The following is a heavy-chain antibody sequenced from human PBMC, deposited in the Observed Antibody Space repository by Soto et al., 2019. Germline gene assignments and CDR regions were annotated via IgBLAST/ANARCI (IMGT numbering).Heavy chain of an antibody. D-gene: IGHD3-9*01. CDR3: PRRTGDYAPYGMDV. CDR1: GGSISSGDYY. V-gene: IGHV4-30-4*01. J-gene: IGHJ6*02. CDR2: IDYSGST. Sequence: PSETLSLSCTVSGGSISSGDYYGSWIRQPPGKGLEGIGDIDYSGSTYYNPSLKSRVTISIDPSKNQCSLNLRSVTAADTAVYHCPRRTGDYAPYGMDVWGQGTTVNVSS.